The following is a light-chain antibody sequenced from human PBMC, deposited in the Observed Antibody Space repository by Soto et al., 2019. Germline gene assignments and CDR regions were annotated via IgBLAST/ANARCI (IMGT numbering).Light chain of an antibody. Sequence: DIQMTQSPSTLSASVGDRVTITCRASQSVNSWLAWYQQKPVTAPDLLIYKASILESGVPSRFSGSGSGTEFTLTISSLQHEDFATYYCQQYYTEGAFGQGTKLEIK. J-gene: IGKJ2*01. CDR3: QQYYTEGA. V-gene: IGKV1-5*03. CDR1: QSVNSW. CDR2: KAS.